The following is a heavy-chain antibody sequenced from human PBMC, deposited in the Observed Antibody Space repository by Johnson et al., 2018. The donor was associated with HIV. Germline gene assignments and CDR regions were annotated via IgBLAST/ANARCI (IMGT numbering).Heavy chain of an antibody. J-gene: IGHJ3*02. CDR1: GFTVSSNY. CDR2: IYSGGST. CDR3: ARVSDDYGGNPAAWGAFDI. Sequence: VQLVESGGGLIQPGGSLRLSCAASGFTVSSNYMSWVRQAPGKGLEWVSVIYSGGSTYYADSVKGRFTISRDNSKNTLYLHLNSLSAEDTAVYSRARVSDDYGGNPAAWGAFDIWGQGTMVTGSS. D-gene: IGHD4-23*01. V-gene: IGHV3-53*01.